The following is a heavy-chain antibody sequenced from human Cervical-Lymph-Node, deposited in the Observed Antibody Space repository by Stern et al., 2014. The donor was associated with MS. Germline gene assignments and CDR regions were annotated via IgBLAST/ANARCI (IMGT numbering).Heavy chain of an antibody. CDR2: ISSRSSYI. CDR3: ARDQGGKYYDSSGYYSDAFDI. J-gene: IGHJ3*02. Sequence: EVQLVESGGGLVKPGGSLRLSCAAPGFTFSSYSMNWVRQAPGKGLEWVSSISSRSSYIYYADSVKGRFTISRDNAKNSLYLQMNSLRAEDTAVYYCARDQGGKYYDSSGYYSDAFDIWGQGTMVTVSS. V-gene: IGHV3-21*01. D-gene: IGHD3-22*01. CDR1: GFTFSSYS.